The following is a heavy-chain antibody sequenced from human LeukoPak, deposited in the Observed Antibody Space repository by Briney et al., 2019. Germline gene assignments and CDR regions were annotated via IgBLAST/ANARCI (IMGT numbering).Heavy chain of an antibody. CDR3: AKQTGSGLFILP. Sequence: SETLSLTCTVSGYSISSGYYWGWIRQPPGKGLEWIGSIYHSGRTFYNPSLKSRVTISIDTSKNQFSLKLTSVTAADTAVYYCAKQTGSGLFILPGGQGTLVTVSS. V-gene: IGHV4-38-2*02. D-gene: IGHD3/OR15-3a*01. CDR1: GYSISSGYY. CDR2: IYHSGRT. J-gene: IGHJ4*02.